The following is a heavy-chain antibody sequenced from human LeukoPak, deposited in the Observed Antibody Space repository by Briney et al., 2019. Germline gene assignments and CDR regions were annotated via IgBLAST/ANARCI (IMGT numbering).Heavy chain of an antibody. CDR2: IGIDSGNT. CDR3: ARDHNYAFDN. V-gene: IGHV3-48*01. D-gene: IGHD1-1*01. CDR1: GFPFIEYS. J-gene: IGHJ4*02. Sequence: WGSLRLSCTASGFPFIEYSMNWVRQVPGKGLEWISYIGIDSGNTKYADSVRGRFTISADKAKNSLYLQMNSLRVEDTAVYYCARDHNYAFDNWGQGTLVSVAS.